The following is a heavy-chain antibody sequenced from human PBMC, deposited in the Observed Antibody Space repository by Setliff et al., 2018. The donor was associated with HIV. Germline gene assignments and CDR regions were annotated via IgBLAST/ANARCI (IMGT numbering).Heavy chain of an antibody. J-gene: IGHJ6*02. D-gene: IGHD3-22*01. CDR1: GYTFTDYY. Sequence: SVKVSCKASGYTFTDYYMHWVRQAPGQGLEWMGGIIPIFGTANYAQRLQGRVTLTADESTSTAYMELTSLRSEDTAVYYCARDYFDGSTYPAGDHYYGMGVWGQGTTVTVSS. CDR2: IIPIFGTA. CDR3: ARDYFDGSTYPAGDHYYGMGV. V-gene: IGHV1-69*13.